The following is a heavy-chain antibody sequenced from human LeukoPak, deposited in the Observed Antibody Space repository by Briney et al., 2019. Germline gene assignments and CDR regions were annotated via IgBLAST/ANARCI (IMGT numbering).Heavy chain of an antibody. V-gene: IGHV3-23*01. CDR3: AKRVDYSSPGGYFDY. CDR1: GFTFNSYV. J-gene: IGHJ4*02. Sequence: TGGSLRLSCAASGFTFNSYVINWVRRAPGKGLEWVSAISGTGGRTYYADSVKGRFTISRDNSKNTLYLQMNSLGAEDTAVYYCAKRVDYSSPGGYFDYWGQGTLVTVSS. D-gene: IGHD2-2*01. CDR2: ISGTGGRT.